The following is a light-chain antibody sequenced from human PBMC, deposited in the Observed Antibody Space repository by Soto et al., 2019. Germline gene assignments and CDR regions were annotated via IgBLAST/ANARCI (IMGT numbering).Light chain of an antibody. Sequence: QTVVTQEPSFSVSPGGTVTLTCGLSSGSVSTSYHPSWYQQTPGQAPRTLIYSTNTRSSGVPDRFSGSILGNKAALTITGXQXXXXXXXXXVLXXXXGTVVFGGGTKLTVL. CDR3: VLXXXXGTVV. CDR1: SGSVSTSYH. V-gene: IGLV8-61*01. CDR2: STN. J-gene: IGLJ2*01.